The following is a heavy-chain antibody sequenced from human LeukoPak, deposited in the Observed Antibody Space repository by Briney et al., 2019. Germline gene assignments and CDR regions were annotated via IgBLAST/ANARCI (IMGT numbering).Heavy chain of an antibody. CDR3: ARDLAGSRWSAFDS. CDR2: INAYSNSI. Sequence: GGSLRLSCAASGLTFSSAGMNWVRQAPGKGLEWVSYINAYSNSIFYGDSVKGRFTISRDNAKNIVYLQMSSLADEDTAVYYCARDLAGSRWSAFDSWGQGALVTVSS. V-gene: IGHV3-48*02. CDR1: GLTFSSAG. D-gene: IGHD3-10*01. J-gene: IGHJ4*02.